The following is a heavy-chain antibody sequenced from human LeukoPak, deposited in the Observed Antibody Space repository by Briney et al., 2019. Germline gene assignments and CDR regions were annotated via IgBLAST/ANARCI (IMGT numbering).Heavy chain of an antibody. Sequence: ASVKVSCKASGYTFITYYMHWVRQAPGQRLEWMGIINPNSRSTLYAQKFQGRVTMTSDTSTSTVYMELSSLRSEDTAVYYCARPGLGYSYGYPYHWGQGTLVTVSS. V-gene: IGHV1-46*01. CDR1: GYTFITYY. D-gene: IGHD5-18*01. J-gene: IGHJ5*02. CDR3: ARPGLGYSYGYPYH. CDR2: INPNSRST.